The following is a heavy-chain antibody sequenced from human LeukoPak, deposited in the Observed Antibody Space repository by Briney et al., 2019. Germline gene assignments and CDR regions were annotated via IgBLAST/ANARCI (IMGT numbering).Heavy chain of an antibody. J-gene: IGHJ6*03. CDR3: AKGHGDWYLYYMDV. D-gene: IGHD4-17*01. V-gene: IGHV3-23*01. CDR1: GFTFGNYG. Sequence: GGSLRLSCAASGFTFGNYGMSWVRQAPGKGLEWVSGISGSGGSTYYTDSVKGRFTISRDNSKNTLDLQMNNLRAEDTALYYCAKGHGDWYLYYMDVWGKGTTVTISS. CDR2: ISGSGGST.